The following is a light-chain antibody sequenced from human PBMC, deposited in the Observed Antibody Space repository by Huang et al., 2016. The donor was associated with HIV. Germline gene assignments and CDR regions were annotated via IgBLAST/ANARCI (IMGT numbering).Light chain of an antibody. CDR2: AAS. CDR3: QQSHTTPLT. CDR1: QSINTD. J-gene: IGKJ4*01. Sequence: DIQMTQSPSSLSASVGDRVTITCRASQSINTDLCWYQQKPGKAPKLLIDAASSLQSGVPSRFSGSGSGTDFSLTISSLQPEDFATYYCQQSHTTPLTFGGGSKVEIK. V-gene: IGKV1-39*01.